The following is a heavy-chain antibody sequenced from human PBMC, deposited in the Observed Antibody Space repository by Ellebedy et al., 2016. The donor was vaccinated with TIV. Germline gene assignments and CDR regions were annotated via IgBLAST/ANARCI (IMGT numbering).Heavy chain of an antibody. J-gene: IGHJ4*02. CDR3: ARDGVYDSGWYSHY. CDR1: GGSITSYY. Sequence: MPSETLSLTCSVSGGSITSYYWSWIRQPAGKGLEWIGRIYSTGSTGGTNYSPSLNSRISMSVDRSKNQFSLKLTSVTAADTAVYFCARDGVYDSGWYSHYWGQGTQVTVSA. CDR2: IYSTGSTGGT. D-gene: IGHD6-19*01. V-gene: IGHV4-4*07.